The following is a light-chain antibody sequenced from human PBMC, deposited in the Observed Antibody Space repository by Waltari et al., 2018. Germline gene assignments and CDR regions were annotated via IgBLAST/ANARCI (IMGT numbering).Light chain of an antibody. CDR1: SSNLGSNS. V-gene: IGLV1-36*01. CDR2: YND. J-gene: IGLJ2*01. Sequence: SVLTQPPSASEAARKSVTLSCSGSSSNLGSNSVSWYQQLPETTPKLLIYYNDRRASGVSVRFSGSKSGTSASLAISGLQTEDEADYYCATWDDGLSGWVFGGGTRLTVL. CDR3: ATWDDGLSGWV.